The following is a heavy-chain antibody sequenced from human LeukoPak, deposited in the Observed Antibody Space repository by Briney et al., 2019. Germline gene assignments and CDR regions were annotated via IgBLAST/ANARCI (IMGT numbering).Heavy chain of an antibody. D-gene: IGHD3-10*01. V-gene: IGHV4-39*01. Sequence: SETLSLTCSVSGGSVTSGGFYWGWLRQPPGKGPEWIATIYYTGSTYYNPSLNSRVTVSIDTSKNQFSLRLTSVTATGTAVYHCARHSGSGSLSRPFDPWGQGTLVTVSS. CDR2: IYYTGST. CDR1: GGSVTSGGFY. J-gene: IGHJ5*02. CDR3: ARHSGSGSLSRPFDP.